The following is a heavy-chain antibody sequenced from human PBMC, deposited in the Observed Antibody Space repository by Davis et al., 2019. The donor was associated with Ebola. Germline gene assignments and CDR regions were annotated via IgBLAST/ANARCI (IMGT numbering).Heavy chain of an antibody. J-gene: IGHJ4*02. CDR2: LRARVLTP. Sequence: GGSLRLSCAASGFTFSSYAMSWVRQAPGHVLDCVSSLRARVLTPYYADSVKGRFTISRDNAKNSLYLQMNSLRAEDTAVYYSARDENYYDSSGYYYVSVDYWGQGTLVTVSS. D-gene: IGHD3-22*01. CDR3: ARDENYYDSSGYYYVSVDY. CDR1: GFTFSSYA. V-gene: IGHV3-21*01.